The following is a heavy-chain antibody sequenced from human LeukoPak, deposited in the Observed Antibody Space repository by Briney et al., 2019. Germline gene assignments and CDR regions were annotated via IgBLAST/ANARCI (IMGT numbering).Heavy chain of an antibody. V-gene: IGHV3-23*01. J-gene: IGHJ4*02. Sequence: GGSLRLSCAASGFTFSSYAMSWVRQAPGKGLEWVSAISGSGGSTYYADSVKGRFTISRDNSKNTLYLQMNSLRAEDTAVYYCAKVQKYSSGWYPASEDYFDYWGQGTLVTVSS. D-gene: IGHD6-19*01. CDR3: AKVQKYSSGWYPASEDYFDY. CDR2: ISGSGGST. CDR1: GFTFSSYA.